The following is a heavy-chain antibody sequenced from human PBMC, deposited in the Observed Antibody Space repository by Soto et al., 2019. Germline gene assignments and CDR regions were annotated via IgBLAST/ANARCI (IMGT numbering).Heavy chain of an antibody. CDR1: GDSISSSTYF. Sequence: QLQLQESGPGLVKPSETLSLTCTVSGDSISSSTYFWGWVRQPPGKGLEWIGSIYYSGSTYYNPSLKRRVNISVDTSKTHFSLKLSSVTAAATAVYYCARHLGEGYFDYWGQGTLVTVSS. J-gene: IGHJ4*02. CDR3: ARHLGEGYFDY. CDR2: IYYSGST. V-gene: IGHV4-39*01.